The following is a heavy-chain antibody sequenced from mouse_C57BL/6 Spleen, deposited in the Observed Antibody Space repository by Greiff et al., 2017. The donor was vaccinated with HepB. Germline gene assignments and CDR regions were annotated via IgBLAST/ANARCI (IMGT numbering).Heavy chain of an antibody. D-gene: IGHD1-1*01. J-gene: IGHJ2*01. V-gene: IGHV14-4*01. CDR3: TFITTEGYFDY. CDR2: IDPENGDT. Sequence: VQLQQPGAELVRPGASVKLSCTASGFNIKDDYMHWVKQRPEQGLEWIGWIDPENGDTEYASKFQGKATITADTSSNTAYLQLSSLTSEDTAVYYCTFITTEGYFDYWGQGTTLTVSS. CDR1: GFNIKDDY.